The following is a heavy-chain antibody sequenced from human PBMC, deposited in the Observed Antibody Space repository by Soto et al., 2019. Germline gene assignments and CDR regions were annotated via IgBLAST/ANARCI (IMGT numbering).Heavy chain of an antibody. CDR3: ARESHDILTGPPWVWYFDL. CDR1: GGSFIGYY. V-gene: IGHV4-34*01. J-gene: IGHJ2*01. CDR2: INDRGSI. Sequence: QVQLQQWGAGPLRPLETLSLTCGVSGGSFIGYYLSCFLQSPGKGLEWIGEINDRGSINYNPSLKSRVSISVDTSKNHYSLNLRSVTAADTAVYYCARESHDILTGPPWVWYFDLWGRGTLVTVSS. D-gene: IGHD3-9*01.